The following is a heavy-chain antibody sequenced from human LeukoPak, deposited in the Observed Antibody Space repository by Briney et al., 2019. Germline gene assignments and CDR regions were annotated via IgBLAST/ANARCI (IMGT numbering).Heavy chain of an antibody. Sequence: GGSLRLSCAASGFTFSSYAMNWVRQAPGKGLEWVSTISDSGGSTYYADSVKGRFTISRDNSKNTLYLQMNSLRAEDTAVYYCAKDLSAAMEGPFDYWGQGTLVTVSS. J-gene: IGHJ4*02. CDR2: ISDSGGST. V-gene: IGHV3-23*01. CDR1: GFTFSSYA. D-gene: IGHD5-18*01. CDR3: AKDLSAAMEGPFDY.